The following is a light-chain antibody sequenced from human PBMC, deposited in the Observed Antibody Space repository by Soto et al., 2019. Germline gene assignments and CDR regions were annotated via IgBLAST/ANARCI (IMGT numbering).Light chain of an antibody. CDR2: TAS. V-gene: IGKV1-33*01. CDR1: QDISDS. Sequence: DIQMTQSPSSLSASVGDRVTITCQASQDISDSLNWYQQKPGKAPKLVIYTASNLETGVPSRFSGSGSGTHFAFTISSLQPEDIATYYCQQYDDRPLTFGGGTKV. CDR3: QQYDDRPLT. J-gene: IGKJ4*01.